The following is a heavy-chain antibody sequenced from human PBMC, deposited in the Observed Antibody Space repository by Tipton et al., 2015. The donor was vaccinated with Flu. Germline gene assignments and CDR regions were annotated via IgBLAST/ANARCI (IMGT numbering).Heavy chain of an antibody. CDR1: GDSISSYY. V-gene: IGHV4-4*08. CDR2: IYSSGST. J-gene: IGHJ3*02. CDR3: ARRGRTVRDAFDI. D-gene: IGHD3-10*01. Sequence: TLSLTCTVSGDSISSYYWSWIRQPPGKRLEWIGYIYSSGSTNYNPSLKSRVTISPDTSKNQFSLRLTSATAADTAVYYCARRGRTVRDAFDIWGQGTMVTVSS.